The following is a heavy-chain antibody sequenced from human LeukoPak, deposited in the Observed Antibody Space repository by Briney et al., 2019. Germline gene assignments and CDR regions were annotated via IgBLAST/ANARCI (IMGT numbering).Heavy chain of an antibody. V-gene: IGHV4-34*01. CDR1: GGSFSGYY. CDR2: INHSGST. CDR3: ARGLERSYYGSGSYHYYFDY. D-gene: IGHD3-10*01. J-gene: IGHJ4*02. Sequence: SETLSLTCAVYGGSFSGYYWSWIRQPPGKGLEWIGEINHSGSTNYNPSLKSRVTISVDTSKNQFSLKLSSVTAADTAVYYCARGLERSYYGSGSYHYYFDYWGQGTLVTVSS.